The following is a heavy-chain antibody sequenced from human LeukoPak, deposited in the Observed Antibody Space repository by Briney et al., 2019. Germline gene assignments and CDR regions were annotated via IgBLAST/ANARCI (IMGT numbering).Heavy chain of an antibody. J-gene: IGHJ3*02. CDR3: ARDSERFYPYRLNAFDI. CDR2: IYTSGST. D-gene: IGHD5-18*01. V-gene: IGHV4-4*07. CDR1: GGSISSYY. Sequence: SETLSLTCTVSGGSISSYYWSWIRQPAGKGLEWIGRIYTSGSTNCNPSLKSRVTMSVDTSKNQFPLKLSSVTAADTAVYYCARDSERFYPYRLNAFDIWGQGTMVTVSS.